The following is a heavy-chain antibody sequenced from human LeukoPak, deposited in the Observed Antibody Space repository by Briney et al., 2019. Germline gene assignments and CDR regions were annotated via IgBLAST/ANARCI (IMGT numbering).Heavy chain of an antibody. V-gene: IGHV4-34*01. J-gene: IGHJ4*02. CDR3: MGRRGRQQFGWGD. CDR1: DGSFSAYY. CDR2: INHGGST. Sequence: KSSETLSLTCAVYDGSFSAYYWSWIRQSPGKGLEWIGEINHGGSTKYNPSLKSRVTISVETSKNQFSLRLTTMTAADTAVYYCMGRRGRQQFGWGDWGRGTLVTVSS. D-gene: IGHD3-16*01.